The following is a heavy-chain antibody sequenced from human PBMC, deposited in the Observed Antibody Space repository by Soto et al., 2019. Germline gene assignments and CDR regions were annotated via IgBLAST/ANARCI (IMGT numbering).Heavy chain of an antibody. Sequence: EVQLVESGGGLVQPGGSLRLSCSVSGFTLSDHYIDWVRQAPGKGLVWVGRSRNQANGYSTIYAASVKGRFTTSRDDSKNLVYLQMESLRTEDTAVYYCVRDTYFSDSSSYTRCFDFWGQGALVTVSS. CDR1: GFTLSDHY. J-gene: IGHJ4*02. V-gene: IGHV3-72*01. D-gene: IGHD3-22*01. CDR2: SRNQANGYST. CDR3: VRDTYFSDSSSYTRCFDF.